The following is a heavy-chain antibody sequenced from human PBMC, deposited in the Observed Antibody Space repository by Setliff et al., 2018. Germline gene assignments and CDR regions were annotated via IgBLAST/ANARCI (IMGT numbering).Heavy chain of an antibody. J-gene: IGHJ4*02. D-gene: IGHD3-3*01. Sequence: ASVKVSCKASGYTFTGYYMHWVRQAPGQGLEWMGWINPNSGGTNYAQKFQGRVTMTRDTSISTAYMELSRLRSDDTAVHYCARAFGMYYDFWSGSLHYFDYWGQGTLVTVSS. CDR3: ARAFGMYYDFWSGSLHYFDY. CDR2: INPNSGGT. CDR1: GYTFTGYY. V-gene: IGHV1-2*02.